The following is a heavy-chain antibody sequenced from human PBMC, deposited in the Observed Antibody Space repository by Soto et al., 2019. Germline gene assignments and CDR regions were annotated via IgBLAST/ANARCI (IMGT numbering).Heavy chain of an antibody. V-gene: IGHV3-23*01. D-gene: IGHD5-12*01. CDR3: AKRGGYEINDDY. CDR2: ISGSGGST. CDR1: GFSFSSYA. J-gene: IGHJ4*02. Sequence: PGXSLRLSCAASGFSFSSYAMSWVRQAPGKGLEWVSSISGSGGSTYYADSVKGRFTISRDNSKNTLYLQMNSLGAEDMAVYYCAKRGGYEINDDYWGQGILVTVSS.